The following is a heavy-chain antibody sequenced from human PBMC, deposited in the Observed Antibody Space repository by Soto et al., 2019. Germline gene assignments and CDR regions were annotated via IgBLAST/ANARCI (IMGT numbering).Heavy chain of an antibody. Sequence: SQTLSLTCAISGDSVSSNSAAWNWIRQSPSRGLEWLGRTYYRSKWYNDYAVSVKSRITINPDTSKNQFSLQLNSVTPEDTAVYYCARDGHLDTMFRGVIITSYYYYGMDVWGQGTTVTVSS. V-gene: IGHV6-1*01. CDR2: TYYRSKWYN. CDR1: GDSVSSNSAA. CDR3: ARDGHLDTMFRGVIITSYYYYGMDV. D-gene: IGHD3-10*01. J-gene: IGHJ6*02.